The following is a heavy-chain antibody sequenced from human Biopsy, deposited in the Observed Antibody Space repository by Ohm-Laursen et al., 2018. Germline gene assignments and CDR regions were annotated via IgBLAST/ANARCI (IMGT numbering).Heavy chain of an antibody. CDR3: ARRRSSSARNYYHDMDV. J-gene: IGHJ6*02. CDR2: LYHNGHT. D-gene: IGHD6-6*01. Sequence: GTLSLTCTVSGGSISNNNYYWGWIRQTPGEGLQWIGSLYHNGHTYENPSLRSRLTLSIDKSKNLFSLRLSPVTAADTAVYYCARRRSSSARNYYHDMDVWGQGTTVTVSS. CDR1: GGSISNNNYY. V-gene: IGHV4-39*02.